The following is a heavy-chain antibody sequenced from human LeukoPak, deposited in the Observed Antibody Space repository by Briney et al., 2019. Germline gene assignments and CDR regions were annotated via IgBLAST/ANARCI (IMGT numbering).Heavy chain of an antibody. J-gene: IGHJ4*02. V-gene: IGHV4-4*07. CDR1: GGSFSSYY. D-gene: IGHD5-12*01. CDR3: ARDIGDSGYDYMFDS. CDR2: IYTSGST. Sequence: KPSETLSLTCTVSGGSFSSYYWGWIRQPAGKRLEWIGRIYTSGSTTYNPSLRSRVTTSVDTSKNQFSLQLRSVTAADTAVYYCARDIGDSGYDYMFDSWGQGSLVTVSS.